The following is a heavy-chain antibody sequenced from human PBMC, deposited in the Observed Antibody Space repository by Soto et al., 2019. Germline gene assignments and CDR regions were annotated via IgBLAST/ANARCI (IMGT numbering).Heavy chain of an antibody. J-gene: IGHJ6*02. Sequence: QVQLVQSGAEVKKPGSSVKVSCKASGGTFSSYAISWVRQAPGQGLEWMGGIIPIFGTANYAQKFQGRVTITADESTSTAYMELSSLRSEDTSVYYCARDKEDIVATIYYYYGMDVCGQGTTVTVSS. V-gene: IGHV1-69*01. CDR2: IIPIFGTA. CDR1: GGTFSSYA. D-gene: IGHD5-12*01. CDR3: ARDKEDIVATIYYYYGMDV.